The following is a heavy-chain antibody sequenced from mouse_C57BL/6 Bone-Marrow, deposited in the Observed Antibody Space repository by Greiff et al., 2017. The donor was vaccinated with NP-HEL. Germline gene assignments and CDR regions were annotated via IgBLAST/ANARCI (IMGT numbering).Heavy chain of an antibody. D-gene: IGHD2-9*01. Sequence: EVQLQQSGAELVRPGASVKLSCTASGFNIKDDYMHWVKQRPEQGLEWIGWIDPENGDTEYAPKFQGKATITAYTSSDTAYLQLSSLTSEDTAVYYCTTVPYYGYLYWGQGTALTVSS. CDR3: TTVPYYGYLY. CDR1: GFNIKDDY. V-gene: IGHV14-4*01. J-gene: IGHJ2*01. CDR2: IDPENGDT.